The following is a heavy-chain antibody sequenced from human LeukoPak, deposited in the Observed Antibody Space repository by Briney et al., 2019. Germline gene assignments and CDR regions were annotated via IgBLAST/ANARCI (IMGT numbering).Heavy chain of an antibody. Sequence: RGSLRLSCAASGFTFSSYSMNWVRQAPGKGLEWVSYISSSSSTIYYADSVKGRFTISRDNAKNSLYLQMNSLRAEDTAVYYCARVEYYDSSGYSNVWGQGTLVTVSS. CDR3: ARVEYYDSSGYSNV. V-gene: IGHV3-48*01. J-gene: IGHJ4*02. CDR2: ISSSSSTI. CDR1: GFTFSSYS. D-gene: IGHD3-22*01.